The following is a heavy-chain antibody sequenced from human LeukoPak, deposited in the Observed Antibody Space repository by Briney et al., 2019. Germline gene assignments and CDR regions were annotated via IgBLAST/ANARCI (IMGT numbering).Heavy chain of an antibody. CDR3: ASLTYCSSTSCYVFSDY. CDR2: INHSGST. D-gene: IGHD2-2*01. V-gene: IGHV4-34*01. J-gene: IGHJ4*02. CDR1: GGSFSGYY. Sequence: SETLSLTCAVYGGSFSGYYWSWIRQPPGKGLELIGEINHSGSTNYNPPLKSPVTISVATSKNQFSLKLTSVTAADTAWYSVASLTYCSSTSCYVFSDYWGQGTLVTVSS.